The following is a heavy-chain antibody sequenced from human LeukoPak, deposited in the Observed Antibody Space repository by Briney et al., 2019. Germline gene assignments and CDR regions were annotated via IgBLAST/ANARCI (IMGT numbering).Heavy chain of an antibody. D-gene: IGHD3-16*01. Sequence: ASVKVSCKASGYTFTSYDINWVRQAAGQGLEWMGWMNPNSGDTGYVEKFQGRVTMTRDTSITTAYMKLSSLRSEDTAVYYCTRSGFGGGVHFDYWGQGTPVTVSS. J-gene: IGHJ4*02. CDR1: GYTFTSYD. V-gene: IGHV1-8*01. CDR3: TRSGFGGGVHFDY. CDR2: MNPNSGDT.